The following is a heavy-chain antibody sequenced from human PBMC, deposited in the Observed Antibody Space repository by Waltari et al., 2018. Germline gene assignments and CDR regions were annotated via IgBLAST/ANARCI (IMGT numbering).Heavy chain of an antibody. V-gene: IGHV3-13*01. CDR3: TRGRRSFGMDV. CDR2: LASGGDT. Sequence: QLVESGGGVVQPGGSLRRARVGSGFSLGNFDILWVRQGTGRGLEWVSLLASGGDTYFPDLVRGRFSVSRDTANNTVHLQMNSLTVDDTAVYYCTRGRRSFGMDVWGRGTTVIVSS. J-gene: IGHJ6*02. CDR1: GFSLGNFD.